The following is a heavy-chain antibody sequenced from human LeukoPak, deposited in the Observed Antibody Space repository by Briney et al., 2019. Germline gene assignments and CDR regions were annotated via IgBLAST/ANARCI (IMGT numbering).Heavy chain of an antibody. Sequence: SETLSLTCTVSGASVRSHYWSWIRQTPGKGLEWLGYGFYIGRTNYNPSLGSRVAISLDTSKNQSSLRLTAVTAADTAVYYCARRDGDNYDFDYWGQGILVTVSS. J-gene: IGHJ4*02. CDR1: GASVRSHY. CDR3: ARRDGDNYDFDY. V-gene: IGHV4-59*02. CDR2: GFYIGRT. D-gene: IGHD5-24*01.